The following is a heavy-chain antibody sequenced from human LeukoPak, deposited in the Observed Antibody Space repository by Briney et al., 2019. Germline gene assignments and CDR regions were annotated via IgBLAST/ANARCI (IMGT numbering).Heavy chain of an antibody. J-gene: IGHJ4*02. CDR2: MNPNSGNT. CDR1: DYTFTSYG. Sequence: ASVKVSCKASDYTFTSYGISWVRQAPGQGLEWMGWMNPNSGNTGYAQKFQGRVTITRNTSIRTAYMELSSLRSEDTAVYYCARLFQRNELNYYDSSGYSLGYWGQGTLVTVSS. V-gene: IGHV1-8*03. CDR3: ARLFQRNELNYYDSSGYSLGY. D-gene: IGHD3-22*01.